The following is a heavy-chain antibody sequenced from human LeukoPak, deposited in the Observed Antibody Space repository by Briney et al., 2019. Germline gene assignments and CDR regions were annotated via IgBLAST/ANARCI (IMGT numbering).Heavy chain of an antibody. Sequence: GGSLRLSCAASGFTFSSYWMHWVRQAPGKGLVWVSRINSDGSSTSYADSVKGRFTISRDNAKNTLYLQMNSLRAEDTAVYYCARFSFPIAAAGTGAFDIWGQGTMVTVSS. D-gene: IGHD6-13*01. CDR3: ARFSFPIAAAGTGAFDI. V-gene: IGHV3-74*01. CDR2: INSDGSST. J-gene: IGHJ3*02. CDR1: GFTFSSYW.